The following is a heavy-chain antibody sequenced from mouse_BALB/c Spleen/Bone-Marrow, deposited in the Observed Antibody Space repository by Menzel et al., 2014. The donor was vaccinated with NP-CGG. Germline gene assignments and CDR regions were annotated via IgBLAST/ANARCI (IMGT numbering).Heavy chain of an antibody. Sequence: EVQLQQSGAELVKPGASVKLSCTASGFNIKDTYMHWVKQRPEQGLEWIGRIDPANGNTKYDPKFQGKTTITADTSSNTAYLQLSSLTSEDTAVYYCATDSSGYLDYWGQGTTLTVSS. CDR2: IDPANGNT. V-gene: IGHV14-3*02. CDR1: GFNIKDTY. CDR3: ATDSSGYLDY. D-gene: IGHD3-2*01. J-gene: IGHJ2*01.